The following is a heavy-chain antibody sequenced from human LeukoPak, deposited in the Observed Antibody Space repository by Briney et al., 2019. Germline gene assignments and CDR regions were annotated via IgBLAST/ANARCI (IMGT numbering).Heavy chain of an antibody. J-gene: IGHJ4*01. D-gene: IGHD5-24*01. CDR1: GYTFTGYY. Sequence: ASVKVSCKASGYTFTGYYIHWVRQAPGQGLEWMGWINPNSGGTNYAQKFQGRVTMTRDTSISTVYMELSRLTSDDTAVYYCARLRGVDYWGQGTLVTVSS. CDR2: INPNSGGT. CDR3: ARLRGVDY. V-gene: IGHV1-2*02.